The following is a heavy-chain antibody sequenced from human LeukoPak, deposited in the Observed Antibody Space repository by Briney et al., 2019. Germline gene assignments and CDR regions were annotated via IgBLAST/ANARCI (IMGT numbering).Heavy chain of an antibody. Sequence: SETLSLTCAVYGGSFSGYYWSWIRQPPGKGLEWIGEINHSGSTNYNPSLKSRVTISVGTSKNQFSLKLSSVTAADTAVYYCARTYCSSNRCFDYWGQGTLATVSS. V-gene: IGHV4-34*09. J-gene: IGHJ4*02. CDR1: GGSFSGYY. CDR2: INHSGST. CDR3: ARTYCSSNRCFDY. D-gene: IGHD2-2*01.